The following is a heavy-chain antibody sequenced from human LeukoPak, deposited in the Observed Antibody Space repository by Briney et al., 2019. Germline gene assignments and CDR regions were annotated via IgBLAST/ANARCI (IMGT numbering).Heavy chain of an antibody. J-gene: IGHJ4*02. CDR2: ISSNSRYI. CDR1: GFTFSTYS. Sequence: GGSLRLSCAASGFTFSTYSMNWVRQAPGKGLEWVSSISSNSRYIYYADSMRGRFTISRDNAKHSLYLQMNSLKPEDTAVYYCARVAEAAAFDSWGQGTLVTVSS. D-gene: IGHD6-13*01. CDR3: ARVAEAAAFDS. V-gene: IGHV3-21*06.